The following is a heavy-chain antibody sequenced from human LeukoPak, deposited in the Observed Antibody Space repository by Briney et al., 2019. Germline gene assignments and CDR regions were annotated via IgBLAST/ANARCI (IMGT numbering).Heavy chain of an antibody. V-gene: IGHV3-33*06. CDR3: AKEVGYFDS. Sequence: PGGSLRLSCTASGFTFSDYGMHWVRQAPGKGLEWVAIIWYDGYNKYYADSVRGRFTISRDNSKNTVYVQMNNLRAEDTAVYYCAKEVGYFDSWGQGTLVTVSS. J-gene: IGHJ4*02. D-gene: IGHD1-26*01. CDR2: IWYDGYNK. CDR1: GFTFSDYG.